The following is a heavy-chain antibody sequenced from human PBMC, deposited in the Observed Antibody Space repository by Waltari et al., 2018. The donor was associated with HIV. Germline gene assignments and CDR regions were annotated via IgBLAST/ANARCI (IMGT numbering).Heavy chain of an antibody. V-gene: IGHV3-74*01. CDR3: VKDLSGGWSLDY. Sequence: EVQLVESGGGLVQPGGSLRLSCAASGFTFSSYWMHWVRQAPGKGLVWVSRINSDGSSTSYADSVKGRFTISRDNAKNTLYLQMNSLRVEDTALYYCVKDLSGGWSLDYWGQGTLVTVS. J-gene: IGHJ4*02. CDR2: INSDGSST. D-gene: IGHD6-19*01. CDR1: GFTFSSYW.